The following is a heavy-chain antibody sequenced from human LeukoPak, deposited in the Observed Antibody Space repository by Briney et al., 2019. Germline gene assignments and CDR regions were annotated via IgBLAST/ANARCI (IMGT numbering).Heavy chain of an antibody. CDR3: ARDRGGSYFRVPPNDAFDI. CDR1: GGSVSSGSYY. V-gene: IGHV4-31*03. Sequence: SETLSLTCTVSGGSVSSGSYYWSWIRQHPGKGLEWIGYIYYSGSTYYNPSLKSRVTISVDTSKNQFSLKLSSVTAADTAVYYCARDRGGSYFRVPPNDAFDIWGQGTMVTVSS. D-gene: IGHD1-26*01. J-gene: IGHJ3*02. CDR2: IYYSGST.